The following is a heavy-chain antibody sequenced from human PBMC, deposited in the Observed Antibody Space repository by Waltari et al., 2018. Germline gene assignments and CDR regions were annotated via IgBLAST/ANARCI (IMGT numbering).Heavy chain of an antibody. CDR2: INRDESST. D-gene: IGHD6-19*01. V-gene: IGHV3-74*01. CDR1: GLTIRGYW. Sequence: EVQLVESGGGLVQPGGSLRLSCAASGLTIRGYWMHWVRQAQGKGPVWISSINRDESSTNYADSVRGRFTISRDNAKNTLYLQMDSLRVEDTAVYYCVRYSSGSFDWGQGTLVTVSS. J-gene: IGHJ4*02. CDR3: VRYSSGSFD.